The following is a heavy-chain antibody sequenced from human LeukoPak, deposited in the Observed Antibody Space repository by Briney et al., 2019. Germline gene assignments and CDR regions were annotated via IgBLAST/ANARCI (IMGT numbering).Heavy chain of an antibody. CDR2: IYYSEST. J-gene: IGHJ5*02. CDR3: ARHLGFCSSSSCHSWFDP. D-gene: IGHD2-2*01. V-gene: IGHV4-59*08. Sequence: SETLSLTCTVSGGSISSYYWSWIRQPPGKGLEWIGYIYYSESTNYNPSLESRVTISVDTSKNQFSLKLSSVTAADTAAYYCARHLGFCSSSSCHSWFDPWGQGTLVTVSA. CDR1: GGSISSYY.